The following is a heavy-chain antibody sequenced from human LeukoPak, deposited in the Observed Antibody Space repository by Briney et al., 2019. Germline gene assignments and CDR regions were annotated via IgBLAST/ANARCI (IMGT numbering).Heavy chain of an antibody. CDR3: AREGTIFGVVNNY. Sequence: ASVKDSCKASGYTFTGYYMHWVRQAPGQGLEWMGWINPNSGGTNYAQKFQGRVTMTRDTSISTAYMELSRLRSDDTAVYYCAREGTIFGVVNNYWGQGTLVTVSS. D-gene: IGHD3-3*01. CDR1: GYTFTGYY. V-gene: IGHV1-2*02. J-gene: IGHJ4*02. CDR2: INPNSGGT.